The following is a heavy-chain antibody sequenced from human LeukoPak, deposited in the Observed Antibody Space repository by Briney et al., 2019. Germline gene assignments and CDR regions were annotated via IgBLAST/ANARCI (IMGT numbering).Heavy chain of an antibody. CDR2: INGDGSST. CDR1: GFTFSSYW. Sequence: GGSLRLSCAASGFTFSSYWMHWVRQAPGKGLVWVSRINGDGSSTNYADSVRGRFTISRDNAKNTLYLQMNSLRAEDTAVFYCARDPYSGYDRSLDVWGQGTTVSVSS. CDR3: ARDPYSGYDRSLDV. V-gene: IGHV3-74*01. D-gene: IGHD5-12*01. J-gene: IGHJ6*02.